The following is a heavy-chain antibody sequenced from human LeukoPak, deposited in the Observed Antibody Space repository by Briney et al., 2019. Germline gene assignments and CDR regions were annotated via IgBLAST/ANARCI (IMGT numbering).Heavy chain of an antibody. J-gene: IGHJ6*02. CDR1: GYTFTSYY. V-gene: IGHV1-46*01. D-gene: IGHD6-19*01. CDR2: INPSGGST. Sequence: ASVKVSCKASGYTFTSYYMHWVGQAPGQGLEWMGIINPSGGSTSYAQKFQGRVTMTRDTSTSTVYMELSSLRSEDTAVYYCARDTSSGWYTGHWEYYYYGMDVWGQGTTVTVSS. CDR3: ARDTSSGWYTGHWEYYYYGMDV.